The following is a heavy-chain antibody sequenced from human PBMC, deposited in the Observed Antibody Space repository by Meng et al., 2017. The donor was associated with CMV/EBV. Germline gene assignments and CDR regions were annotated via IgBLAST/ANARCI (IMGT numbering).Heavy chain of an antibody. D-gene: IGHD5-24*01. Sequence: QVQSGQTVAEVKKPVSSVKDYCKAAGGTFSSYAISWVRQAPGQGLEWMGGIIPIFGTANYAQKFQGRVTITADESTSTAYMELSSLRSEDTAVYYCARMPRDGYNYIGYWGQGTLVTVSS. CDR1: GGTFSSYA. J-gene: IGHJ4*02. V-gene: IGHV1-69*12. CDR2: IIPIFGTA. CDR3: ARMPRDGYNYIGY.